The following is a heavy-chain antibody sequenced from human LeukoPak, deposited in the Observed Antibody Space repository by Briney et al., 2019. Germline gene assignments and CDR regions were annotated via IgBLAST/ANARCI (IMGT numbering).Heavy chain of an antibody. CDR2: ISTYNAKT. Sequence: ASVKVSCKASGYTFTTYGIIWVRQAPGQGLEWMGWISTYNAKTKYAQNLQGRVAMTTDTSTSTVYMELRSLTSDDTAVYYCARGVEILLDYWGQGSLVTVSS. J-gene: IGHJ4*02. V-gene: IGHV1-18*01. D-gene: IGHD1-7*01. CDR3: ARGVEILLDY. CDR1: GYTFTTYG.